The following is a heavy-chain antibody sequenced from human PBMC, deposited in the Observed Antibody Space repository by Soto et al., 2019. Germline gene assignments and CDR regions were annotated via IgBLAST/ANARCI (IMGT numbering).Heavy chain of an antibody. D-gene: IGHD6-13*01. Sequence: PSETLSLTCTVSGGSISSYYWSWIRQPPGKGLEWIGYIYYSGSTNYNPSLKSRVTISVDTSKNQFSLKLNSVTAADTAVYYCARELRISSSWYGTFDYWGQGTLVTVSS. J-gene: IGHJ4*02. CDR1: GGSISSYY. CDR3: ARELRISSSWYGTFDY. CDR2: IYYSGST. V-gene: IGHV4-59*01.